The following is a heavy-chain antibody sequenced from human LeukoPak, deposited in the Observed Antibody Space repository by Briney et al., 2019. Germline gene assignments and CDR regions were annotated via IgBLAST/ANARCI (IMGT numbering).Heavy chain of an antibody. Sequence: QPGGSLRLSCAASGFTFSSYGMHWVRQAPAKGLGRVAVISYDGSNKSYADSVKGRFTICRDKSKNTLYPQMNSLRAEDTAVYYCAKDDGYLPVRCYYYCMDVWGQGTTVTVPS. CDR3: AKDDGYLPVRCYYYCMDV. CDR1: GFTFSSYG. CDR2: ISYDGSNK. J-gene: IGHJ6*02. V-gene: IGHV3-30*18. D-gene: IGHD6-25*01.